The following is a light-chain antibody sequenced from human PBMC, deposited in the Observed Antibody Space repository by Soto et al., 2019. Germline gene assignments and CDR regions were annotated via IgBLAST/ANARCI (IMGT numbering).Light chain of an antibody. Sequence: QSALTQPASVSGSPGQSITISCTGTSSDLGAYNYVSWYQQHPGKAPKLMIYEVTNRPSGVPDRFSGSKSGNTASLTISGLQAEDEADYYCLSYTDSSEMVFGGGTKVTVL. J-gene: IGLJ2*01. CDR1: SSDLGAYNY. CDR3: LSYTDSSEMV. CDR2: EVT. V-gene: IGLV2-14*01.